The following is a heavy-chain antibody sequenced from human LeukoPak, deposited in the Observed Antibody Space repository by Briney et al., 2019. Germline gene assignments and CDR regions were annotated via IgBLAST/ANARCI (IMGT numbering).Heavy chain of an antibody. J-gene: IGHJ3*02. CDR3: ARGDYYGSGSYYHDAFDI. D-gene: IGHD3-10*01. CDR1: GFTFSSYW. CDR2: IKPDGSEK. V-gene: IGHV3-7*03. Sequence: GGSLRLSCAASGFTFSSYWMSWVRQAPGKGLEWVANIKPDGSEKHYVDSVKGRLTIARDNAKNLLYLQMNSLRAEDTAVYYCARGDYYGSGSYYHDAFDIWGQGTMVTISS.